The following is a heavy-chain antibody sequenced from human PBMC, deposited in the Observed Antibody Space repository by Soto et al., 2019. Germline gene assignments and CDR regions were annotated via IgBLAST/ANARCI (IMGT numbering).Heavy chain of an antibody. CDR2: IIPILGIA. J-gene: IGHJ6*02. Sequence: QVQLVQSGAEVKKPGSSVKVSCKASGGTFSSYTISWVRQAPGQGLEWMGRIIPILGIANYAQKFQGRVTSTAATSTSTAYRELSSLRSEDTAVYYCARDIVVVPAALVGGMDVWGQGTTVTVSS. CDR3: ARDIVVVPAALVGGMDV. CDR1: GGTFSSYT. D-gene: IGHD2-2*01. V-gene: IGHV1-69*08.